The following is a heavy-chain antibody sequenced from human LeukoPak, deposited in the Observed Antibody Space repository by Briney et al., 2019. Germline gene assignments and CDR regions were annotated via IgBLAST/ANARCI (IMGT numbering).Heavy chain of an antibody. J-gene: IGHJ4*02. CDR2: IIPIFGTA. V-gene: IGHV1-69*01. Sequence: SVKVSCKASGGTFSSYAISWVRQAPGQGLGWMGGIIPIFGTANYAQKFQGRVTITADESTSTAYMELSSLRSEDTAVYYCARDSKGSCSSTSCYHFDYWGQGTLVTVSS. CDR3: ARDSKGSCSSTSCYHFDY. CDR1: GGTFSSYA. D-gene: IGHD2-2*01.